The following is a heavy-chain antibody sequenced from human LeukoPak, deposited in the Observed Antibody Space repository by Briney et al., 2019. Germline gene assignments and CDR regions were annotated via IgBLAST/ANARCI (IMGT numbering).Heavy chain of an antibody. V-gene: IGHV3-48*02. Sequence: GGSLRLSCAASGFTFSSYSMNWVRLAPQKGLEWLSYISTSASTIYYADSVKGRFTISRDNAKNSLYLQMNSLRDEDTAVYYCARDPVAASRLDYWGQGTLVTVSS. CDR2: ISTSASTI. CDR1: GFTFSSYS. J-gene: IGHJ4*02. CDR3: ARDPVAASRLDY. D-gene: IGHD6-19*01.